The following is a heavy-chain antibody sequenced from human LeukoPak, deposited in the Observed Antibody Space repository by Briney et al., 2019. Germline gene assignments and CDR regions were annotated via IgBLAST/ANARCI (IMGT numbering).Heavy chain of an antibody. Sequence: VASVKVSCKASGGTFSSYAISWVRQAPGQGLEWMGRVIPILGIANYAQKFQGRVTITADKSTSTAYMELSSLRSEDTAVYYCAKDSSGWYYYFDYWGQGTLVTVSS. CDR3: AKDSSGWYYYFDY. V-gene: IGHV1-69*04. D-gene: IGHD6-19*01. J-gene: IGHJ4*02. CDR2: VIPILGIA. CDR1: GGTFSSYA.